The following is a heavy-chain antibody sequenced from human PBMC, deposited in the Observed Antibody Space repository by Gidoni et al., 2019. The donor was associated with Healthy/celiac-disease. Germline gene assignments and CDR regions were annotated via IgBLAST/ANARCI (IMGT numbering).Heavy chain of an antibody. Sequence: QLQLQESGPGLVKPSEPLSLTCTVSGGSISSSSYYWGWRRQPPGKGLEWIGSIYYSGSTYYNPSLKSRVTISVDTSKNQFSLKLSSVTAADTAVYYCARQTYIVGATPFDYWGQGTLVTVSS. CDR1: GGSISSSSYY. CDR2: IYYSGST. CDR3: ARQTYIVGATPFDY. D-gene: IGHD1-26*01. J-gene: IGHJ4*02. V-gene: IGHV4-39*01.